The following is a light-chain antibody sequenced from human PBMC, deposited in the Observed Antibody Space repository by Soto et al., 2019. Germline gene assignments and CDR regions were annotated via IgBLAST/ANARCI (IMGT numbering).Light chain of an antibody. J-gene: IGLJ2*01. CDR3: SSYSGSSTLL. CDR1: SSDIGAYDY. CDR2: DVR. V-gene: IGLV2-14*03. Sequence: QSALTQPASVSGSPGQSITISCSGTSSDIGAYDYVCWYQQHPGKAPKLMIYDVRVRPSGVSARFSGSKSGDTASLTISGLQAEDEAHYYCSSYSGSSTLLFGGGTKLTVL.